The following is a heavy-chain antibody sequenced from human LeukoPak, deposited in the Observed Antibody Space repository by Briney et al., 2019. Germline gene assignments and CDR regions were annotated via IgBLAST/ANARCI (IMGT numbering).Heavy chain of an antibody. CDR1: GGSISSYY. CDR2: IYASGST. J-gene: IGHJ5*02. CDR3: ARTVDTPGWFDP. D-gene: IGHD5-18*01. V-gene: IGHV4-4*07. Sequence: SETLSLTCTVSGGSISSYYWSWIRQSAGKGLEWIGRIYASGSTTYNPSLKSRVTMSADTSKNQFSLKLRSVTAADTAMYYCARTVDTPGWFDPWGQGTLVTVSS.